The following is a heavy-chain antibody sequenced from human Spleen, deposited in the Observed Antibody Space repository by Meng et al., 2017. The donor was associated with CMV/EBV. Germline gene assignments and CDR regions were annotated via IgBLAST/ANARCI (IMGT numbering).Heavy chain of an antibody. D-gene: IGHD6-13*01. CDR1: GYTFTSYD. CDR2: MNPNSGNT. CDR3: ARGSSSYDYYGMDV. Sequence: ASVKVSCKASGYTFTSYDINWVRQATGQGLEWMGWMNPNSGNTGYAQKFQGRVTMTRNTSISTAYMELSSLRSEDTAVYYCARGSSSYDYYGMDVWGQGTTVTVSS. V-gene: IGHV1-8*01. J-gene: IGHJ6*02.